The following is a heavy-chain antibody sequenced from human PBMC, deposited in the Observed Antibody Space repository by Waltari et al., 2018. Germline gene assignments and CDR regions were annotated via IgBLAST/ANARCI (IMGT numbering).Heavy chain of an antibody. CDR3: AREAPHDYDSSGYD. V-gene: IGHV4-61*09. Sequence: QVQLQESGPGLVKPSQTLSLTCTVSGGSISSGSYYWSWIRQPAGKGLEWIGYIYTRGSTNYNPSLKSLVAISVDTSKNQFSRKMSSVTAADTAVYYGAREAPHDYDSSGYDWGQGTLVTVSS. CDR1: GGSISSGSYY. CDR2: IYTRGST. D-gene: IGHD3-22*01. J-gene: IGHJ4*02.